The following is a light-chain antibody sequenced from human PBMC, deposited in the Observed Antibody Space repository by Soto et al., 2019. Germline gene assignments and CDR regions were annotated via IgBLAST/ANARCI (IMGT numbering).Light chain of an antibody. CDR1: STDFVSYNR. V-gene: IGLV2-18*01. J-gene: IGLJ1*01. CDR2: EAS. CDR3: SLYTSENTYV. Sequence: QSALTQPPSVSGSPGQSVTISCTGTSTDFVSYNRVSWYQQPPGTAPKLIIYEASNRPSGVPGCFSGSKSGNTASLTISGLQAADEADHYCSLYTSENTYVFGTGTKLTVL.